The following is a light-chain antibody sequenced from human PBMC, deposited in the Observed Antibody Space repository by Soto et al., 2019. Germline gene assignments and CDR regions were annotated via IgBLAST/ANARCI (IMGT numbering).Light chain of an antibody. J-gene: IGKJ4*01. CDR1: QSVSSN. Sequence: EIVMPQSPATLSVSPGERATLSCRASQSVSSNLAWYQQKPGQAPRLLIYGASTRATGIPARFSGSGSGTEFTLTISSLQSGDFAVYYCQQYNDWSLTFGGGTKVEIK. V-gene: IGKV3-15*01. CDR2: GAS. CDR3: QQYNDWSLT.